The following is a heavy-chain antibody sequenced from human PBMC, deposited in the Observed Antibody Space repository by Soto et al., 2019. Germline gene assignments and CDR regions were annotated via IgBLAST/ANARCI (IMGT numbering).Heavy chain of an antibody. D-gene: IGHD3-22*01. V-gene: IGHV3-23*01. CDR1: GFTFSSYA. CDR3: AKEGYYDSSGYYYGGYFDL. CDR2: ISGSGGST. Sequence: EVQLLESGGGLVQPGGSLRLSCAASGFTFSSYAMSWVRQAPGKGLEWVSAISGSGGSTYYADSVKGRFTISRDNSKNTLYLQMNSLRAEDTAVYYCAKEGYYDSSGYYYGGYFDLWGRGTLVTVSS. J-gene: IGHJ2*01.